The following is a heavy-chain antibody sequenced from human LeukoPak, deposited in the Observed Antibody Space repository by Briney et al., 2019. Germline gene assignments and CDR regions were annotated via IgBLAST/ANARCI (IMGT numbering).Heavy chain of an antibody. D-gene: IGHD3-22*01. CDR3: AREANYDDSGYYSRDHYFDY. V-gene: IGHV3-30-3*01. Sequence: PGRSLRLSCAASGVTFSSYAMHWVRQAPGKGLEWVAVISYDGSNKYYADSVKGRFTISRDNSKNTLYLQMNSLGAEDTAVYFCAREANYDDSGYYSRDHYFDYWGQGTLVTVSS. CDR1: GVTFSSYA. J-gene: IGHJ4*02. CDR2: ISYDGSNK.